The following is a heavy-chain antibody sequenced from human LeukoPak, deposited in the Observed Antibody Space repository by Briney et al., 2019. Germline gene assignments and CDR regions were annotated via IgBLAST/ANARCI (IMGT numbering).Heavy chain of an antibody. J-gene: IGHJ5*02. D-gene: IGHD3-10*01. CDR3: ARVSWFGEGWFDP. CDR2: INPNSGGT. V-gene: IGHV1-2*02. Sequence: ASVKVSCKASGYXFTGYYIHWVRQAPGQGLEWMGWINPNSGGTNYAQKFQGRVTMTRDTSISTAYMELSRLRSDDTAVYYCARVSWFGEGWFDPWGQGTLVTVSS. CDR1: GYXFTGYY.